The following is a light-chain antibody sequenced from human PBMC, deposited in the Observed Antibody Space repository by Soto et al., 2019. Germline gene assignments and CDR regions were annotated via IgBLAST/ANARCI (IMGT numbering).Light chain of an antibody. CDR2: HAS. Sequence: EIVMTQSPATLSVSPGERATLSCRASQSVSSNLAWYQQKPCQAPRLLIYHASTRATRIPARFSGSGSGTEFTHPISSLQSEDFAVYYCQQYNKWPLTFGGGTKVEIK. CDR3: QQYNKWPLT. J-gene: IGKJ4*01. V-gene: IGKV3-15*01. CDR1: QSVSSN.